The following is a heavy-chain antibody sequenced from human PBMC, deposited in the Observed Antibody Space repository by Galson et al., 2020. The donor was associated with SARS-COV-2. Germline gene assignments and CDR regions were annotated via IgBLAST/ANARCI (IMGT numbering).Heavy chain of an antibody. CDR2: ISAYNGNT. D-gene: IGHD5-18*01. CDR3: AREWYTAMVTH. J-gene: IGHJ4*02. Sequence: ASVKVSCKASGYTFTSYGISWVRQAPGQGLEGMGWISAYNGNTNYEQKLQGRVTMTTDTSTSTAYMELRSLRSDDTAVYYCAREWYTAMVTHWGQGTLVTVSS. CDR1: GYTFTSYG. V-gene: IGHV1-18*01.